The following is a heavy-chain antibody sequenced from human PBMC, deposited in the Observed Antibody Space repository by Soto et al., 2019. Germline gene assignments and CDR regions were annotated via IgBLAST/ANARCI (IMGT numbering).Heavy chain of an antibody. CDR3: AKAAATYYCSGGYCYNYYFDS. CDR2: ISYDGSNK. J-gene: IGHJ4*02. Sequence: GGSLRLSCAASGFTFSNYDMHWVREAPGKGLEWVAVISYDGSNKYYADSVRGRFTISRDNSKNTLYLQMNSLRADDAAVYYCAKAAATYYCSGGYCYNYYFDSWGQGTLVTVSS. CDR1: GFTFSNYD. D-gene: IGHD2-15*01. V-gene: IGHV3-30*18.